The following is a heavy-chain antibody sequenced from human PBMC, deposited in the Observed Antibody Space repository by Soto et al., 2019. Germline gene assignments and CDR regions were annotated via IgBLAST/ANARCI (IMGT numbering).Heavy chain of an antibody. J-gene: IGHJ4*02. CDR1: GDSVSSNAAA. CDR2: TYYRSNWRH. Sequence: PSQTLSLTCAISGDSVSSNAAAWNCIRSSPSRGLEWLGRTYYRSNWRHDYAVSVKSRITVNPDTSKNHFSLQLNSVTPDDTAVYYCARGVAGTGFDLWGQGTLATVSS. D-gene: IGHD6-19*01. V-gene: IGHV6-1*01. CDR3: ARGVAGTGFDL.